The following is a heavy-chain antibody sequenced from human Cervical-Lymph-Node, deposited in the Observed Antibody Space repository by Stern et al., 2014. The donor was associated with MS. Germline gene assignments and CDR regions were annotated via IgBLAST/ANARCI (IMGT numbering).Heavy chain of an antibody. CDR1: GGTFSSSYA. Sequence: QVQLVQSGAEVKKPASSVKVSCKASGGTFSSSYAVSWVRQAPGQGLEWMGRFIPIVGLPNYAQKVQTRLTITADKSTSTVYMELSSLTSEDTAVYYCARGIVTNRPAATLHNLFDHWGQGTLVTVSS. V-gene: IGHV1-69*04. CDR3: ARGIVTNRPAATLHNLFDH. J-gene: IGHJ5*02. D-gene: IGHD2-15*01. CDR2: FIPIVGLP.